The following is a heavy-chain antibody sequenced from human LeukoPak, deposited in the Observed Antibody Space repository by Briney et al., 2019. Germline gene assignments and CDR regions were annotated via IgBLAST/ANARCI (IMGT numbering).Heavy chain of an antibody. CDR2: TYYRSKRYN. Sequence: SQTLSLTYAFSGHRFSLNSPACNWIRQSTSRGLEWLGRTYYRSKRYNDYAVSVKSRITINPDTSKNQFSLQLNSVTPEDTAVYYCARAGGVGYYYGMDVRGKGTTVTVSS. V-gene: IGHV6-1*01. CDR1: GHRFSLNSPA. J-gene: IGHJ6*04. D-gene: IGHD2-8*02. CDR3: ARAGGVGYYYGMDV.